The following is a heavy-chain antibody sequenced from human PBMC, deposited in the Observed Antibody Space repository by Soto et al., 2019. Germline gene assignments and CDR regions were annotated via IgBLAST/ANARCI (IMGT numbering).Heavy chain of an antibody. Sequence: PGGSLRLSCAASGFTFSSYAMSWVRQAPGKGLEWVSAISGSGGSTYYADSVKGRFTISRDNSKNTLYLQMNSLRAEDTAVYYCAKDLQLHSGYDNELPDYWGQGTLVTVSS. J-gene: IGHJ4*02. V-gene: IGHV3-23*01. CDR2: ISGSGGST. CDR1: GFTFSSYA. CDR3: AKDLQLHSGYDNELPDY. D-gene: IGHD5-12*01.